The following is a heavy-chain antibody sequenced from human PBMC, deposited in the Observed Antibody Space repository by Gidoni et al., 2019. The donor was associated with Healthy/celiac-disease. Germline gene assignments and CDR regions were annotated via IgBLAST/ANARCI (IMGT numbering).Heavy chain of an antibody. CDR2: IWYDGSNK. D-gene: IGHD6-19*01. CDR3: ARDYSSGWDGRSWFDP. CDR1: GFTFSSYG. V-gene: IGHV3-33*01. J-gene: IGHJ5*02. Sequence: QVQLVESGGGVVQPGRSRRLSCAASGFTFSSYGMHWVRQAPGKGLEWVAVIWYDGSNKYYADSVKGRFTISRDNSKNTLYLQMNSLRAEDTAVYYCARDYSSGWDGRSWFDPWGQGTLVTVSS.